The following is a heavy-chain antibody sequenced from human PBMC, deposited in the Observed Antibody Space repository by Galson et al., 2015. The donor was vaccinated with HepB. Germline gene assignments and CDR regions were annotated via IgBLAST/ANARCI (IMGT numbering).Heavy chain of an antibody. J-gene: IGHJ4*02. Sequence: SLRLSCAASGFTFDDYAMHWVRQAPGKGLEWVSGISWNSGSIGYADSVKGRFTIPRDNAKNSLYLQMNSLRAEDTALYYCAKAKRGVTTLPNYFDYWGQGTLVTVSS. CDR2: ISWNSGSI. V-gene: IGHV3-9*01. CDR3: AKAKRGVTTLPNYFDY. D-gene: IGHD4-11*01. CDR1: GFTFDDYA.